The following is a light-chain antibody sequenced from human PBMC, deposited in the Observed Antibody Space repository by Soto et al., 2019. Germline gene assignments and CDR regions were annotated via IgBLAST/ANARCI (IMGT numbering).Light chain of an antibody. Sequence: EIVLAQSPGTLSLSPGDPAALSSRAIRSINYNHLPSDQQRPGQAPSLLIYCSSSRGAGMPPRFRGSGTGTDFTLTIRRLEPEDFGVYYCQQYSEAPHSLGLGTKGDIK. V-gene: IGKV3-20*01. J-gene: IGKJ2*03. CDR2: CSS. CDR3: QQYSEAPHS. CDR1: RSINYNH.